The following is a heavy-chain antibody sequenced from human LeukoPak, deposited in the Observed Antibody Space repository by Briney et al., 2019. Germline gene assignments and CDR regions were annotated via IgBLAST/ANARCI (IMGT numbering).Heavy chain of an antibody. CDR1: GGSISSYY. CDR2: IYDSGST. V-gene: IGHV4-59*08. Sequence: PSETLSLTCTVSGGSISSYYWSWIRQPPGKGLEWIGYIYDSGSTKYNPSLRSRVTISGDTSKNQFSLKLRSVTAADTAVYYCAKLVRRDGYSCFDYWGQGTLVTVSS. D-gene: IGHD5-24*01. J-gene: IGHJ4*02. CDR3: AKLVRRDGYSCFDY.